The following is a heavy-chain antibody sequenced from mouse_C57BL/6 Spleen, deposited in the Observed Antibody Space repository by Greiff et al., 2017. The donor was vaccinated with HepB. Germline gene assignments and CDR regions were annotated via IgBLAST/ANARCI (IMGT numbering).Heavy chain of an antibody. D-gene: IGHD2-1*01. Sequence: EVKLVESGPGLVKPSQSLSLTCSVTGYSITSGYYWNWIRQFPGNKLEWMGYISYDGSNNYNPSLKNRISITRDTSKNQFFLKLNSVTTEDTATYYCAREGVYYGTLYFDYWGQGTTLTVSS. CDR1: GYSITSGYY. CDR3: AREGVYYGTLYFDY. J-gene: IGHJ2*01. V-gene: IGHV3-6*01. CDR2: ISYDGSN.